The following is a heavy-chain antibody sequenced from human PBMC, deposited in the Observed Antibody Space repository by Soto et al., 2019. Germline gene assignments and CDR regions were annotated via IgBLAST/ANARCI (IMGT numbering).Heavy chain of an antibody. CDR1: GFTFDDYA. D-gene: IGHD4-4*01. Sequence: EVQLVESGGGLVQPGRSLRLSCAASGFTFDDYAMHWARQAPGKGLEWVSGLSWNSGSIGYADSVKGRFTISRDNAMNSLHLQMNSLRAEDTALYYCAKATTLDDYSNPLFDYWGLGTLVTVSS. J-gene: IGHJ4*02. CDR3: AKATTLDDYSNPLFDY. CDR2: LSWNSGSI. V-gene: IGHV3-9*01.